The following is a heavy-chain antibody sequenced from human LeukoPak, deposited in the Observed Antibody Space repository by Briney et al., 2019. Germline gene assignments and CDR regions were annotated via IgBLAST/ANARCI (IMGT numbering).Heavy chain of an antibody. D-gene: IGHD2-2*01. Sequence: VSVKVSCKASGYTFTSYYMHWVRQAPGQGLEWMGIINPSGGSTSYAQKFQGRVTMTRDTSTSTVYMELSSLRSEDTAVYYCARVPPAGYYGMDVWGQGTTVTVS. CDR1: GYTFTSYY. V-gene: IGHV1-46*01. CDR2: INPSGGST. J-gene: IGHJ6*02. CDR3: ARVPPAGYYGMDV.